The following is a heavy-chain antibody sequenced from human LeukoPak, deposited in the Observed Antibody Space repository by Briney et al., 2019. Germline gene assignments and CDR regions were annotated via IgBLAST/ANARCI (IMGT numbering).Heavy chain of an antibody. V-gene: IGHV3-74*01. Sequence: GGSLRLSCAASGFTFSDSWMHWVRQAPGKGLVWVSRINGDGSSTVYADSVKGQFTISRDNAKNTLYLQMNSLRAEDTAVYYCAKGQYGGYNWGRGTLVTVSS. CDR3: AKGQYGGYN. CDR2: INGDGSST. D-gene: IGHD4-17*01. CDR1: GFTFSDSW. J-gene: IGHJ4*02.